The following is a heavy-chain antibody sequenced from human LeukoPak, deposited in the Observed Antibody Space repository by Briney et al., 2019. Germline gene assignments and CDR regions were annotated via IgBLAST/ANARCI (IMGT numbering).Heavy chain of an antibody. Sequence: PGGSLRLSCAASGFTFYDYAMHWVRQAPGKGLEWVSGINWNSGTMGYADSVKGRFTISRDNAKNSLYLQMNSLRTEDTALYYCAKAVRSGWCEGFDYWGQGTLVTVSS. CDR3: AKAVRSGWCEGFDY. CDR1: GFTFYDYA. V-gene: IGHV3-9*01. CDR2: INWNSGTM. J-gene: IGHJ4*02. D-gene: IGHD6-19*01.